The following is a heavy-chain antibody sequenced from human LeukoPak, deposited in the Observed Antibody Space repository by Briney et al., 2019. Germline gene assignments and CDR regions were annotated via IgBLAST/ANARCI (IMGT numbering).Heavy chain of an antibody. CDR3: AREGGPYRPLDY. Sequence: PSETLSLTCDVSGGSITQTNYWTWVRPPPGKGLERIGEVNLQGSTNYNPSLMRRVAISVDTSANHVSLQLTSVTAADTAVYYCAREGGPYRPLDYSGQGTLVTVSS. CDR2: VNLQGST. V-gene: IGHV4-4*02. J-gene: IGHJ4*02. CDR1: GGSITQTNY.